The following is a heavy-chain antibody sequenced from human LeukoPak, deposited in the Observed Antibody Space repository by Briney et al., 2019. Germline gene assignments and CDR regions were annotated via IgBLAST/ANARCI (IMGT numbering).Heavy chain of an antibody. CDR2: IYTSGST. V-gene: IGHV4-4*07. CDR3: AGSGSPDVGNWGQYYFDY. D-gene: IGHD1-26*01. Sequence: PSETLSLTCTVSGGSISSYYWSWIRQPAGKGLEWIGRIYTSGSTNYNPSLKSRVTMSVDTSKNQFSLKLSSVTAADTALDYCAGSGSPDVGNWGQYYFDYRGQGTLVTVSS. CDR1: GGSISSYY. J-gene: IGHJ4*02.